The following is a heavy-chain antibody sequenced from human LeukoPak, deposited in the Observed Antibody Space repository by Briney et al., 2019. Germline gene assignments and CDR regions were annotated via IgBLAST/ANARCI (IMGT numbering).Heavy chain of an antibody. Sequence: PGGSLRLSCAASGFTFIDYYMSWIRQAPGKGLDWVSYISSSVSTIYYADSVKGRFTISRDTAKNSLYLQMNSLRAEDTAVYYCARDLPLLWFGELSPRAYYYGMDVWGKGTTVTVSS. CDR3: ARDLPLLWFGELSPRAYYYGMDV. CDR2: ISSSVSTI. D-gene: IGHD3-10*01. V-gene: IGHV3-11*01. J-gene: IGHJ6*04. CDR1: GFTFIDYY.